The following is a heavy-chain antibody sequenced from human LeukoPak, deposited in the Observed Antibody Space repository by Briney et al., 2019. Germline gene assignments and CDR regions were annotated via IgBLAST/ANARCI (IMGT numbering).Heavy chain of an antibody. J-gene: IGHJ4*02. Sequence: GGSLRLSCAASGFTFSNYGMHWVRQPPGKGLEWVAIISYDGSNQYYVDSVKGRFTISRDNSKNTLYLQMNSLRAEDTAVYYCARLPGSSSWYRNGYFDYWGQGTLVTVSS. D-gene: IGHD6-13*01. CDR1: GFTFSNYG. CDR3: ARLPGSSSWYRNGYFDY. V-gene: IGHV3-30*03. CDR2: ISYDGSNQ.